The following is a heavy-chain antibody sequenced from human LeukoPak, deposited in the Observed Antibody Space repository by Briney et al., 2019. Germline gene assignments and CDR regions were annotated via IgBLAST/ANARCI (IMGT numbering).Heavy chain of an antibody. J-gene: IGHJ6*02. CDR1: GYTFTGYY. Sequence: ASVKVSCKASGYTFTGYYMHWVRQAPGQGLEWMGWINPNSGGTNYAQKLQGRVTMTTDTSTSTAYMELRSLRSDDTAVYYCAREWVIVATITVPNYYYYGMDVWGQGTTVTVSS. D-gene: IGHD5-12*01. CDR3: AREWVIVATITVPNYYYYGMDV. CDR2: INPNSGGT. V-gene: IGHV1-2*02.